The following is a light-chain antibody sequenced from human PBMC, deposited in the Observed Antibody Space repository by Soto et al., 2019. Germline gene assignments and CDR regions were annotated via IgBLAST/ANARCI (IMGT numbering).Light chain of an antibody. Sequence: QAVVTQPPSASGTPGQSVTISCSGSGSNIGSNTVNWYQQLPGTAPKLLIYTNTQRPSGVPDRFSGSKSGTSASLAIGGLQSEDEADYYCATWDGSLNGPVFGGGTKVTVL. CDR1: GSNIGSNT. J-gene: IGLJ3*02. CDR3: ATWDGSLNGPV. CDR2: TNT. V-gene: IGLV1-44*01.